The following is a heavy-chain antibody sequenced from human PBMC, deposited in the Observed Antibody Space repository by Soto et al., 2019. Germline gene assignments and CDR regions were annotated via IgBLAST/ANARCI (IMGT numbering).Heavy chain of an antibody. D-gene: IGHD6-13*01. CDR1: GFTFSSCV. J-gene: IGHJ4*02. CDR2: ITDSGNGT. CDR3: AKGLINGRWYAED. V-gene: IGHV3-23*01. Sequence: EVHLLESGGGLVHPGESLRLSCGASGFTFSSCVMTWVRQAPGKGLEWVSCITDSGNGTYYADSVKGRFTISRDNSKNTMYLQMNNLRAEETGVYYCAKGLINGRWYAEDWGQGTLVTVSS.